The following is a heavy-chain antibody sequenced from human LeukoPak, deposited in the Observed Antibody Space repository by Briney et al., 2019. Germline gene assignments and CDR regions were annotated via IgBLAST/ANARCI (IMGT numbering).Heavy chain of an antibody. J-gene: IGHJ5*02. CDR2: IKQEGSER. Sequence: GGSLRLSCAASGFSFNNYWMSWVRQAPGKGLEWVANIKQEGSERYYVDSVKGRFTISRDNAKKSLHLQMNSLRAEDTAVYYCAKDSDDYVWGSYRYNWFDPWGQGTLVTVSS. D-gene: IGHD3-16*02. CDR1: GFSFNNYW. CDR3: AKDSDDYVWGSYRYNWFDP. V-gene: IGHV3-7*03.